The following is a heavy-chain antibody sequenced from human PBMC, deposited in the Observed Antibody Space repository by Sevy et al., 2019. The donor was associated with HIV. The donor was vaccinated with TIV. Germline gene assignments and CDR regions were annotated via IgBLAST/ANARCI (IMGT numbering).Heavy chain of an antibody. CDR3: AEDMDYRDSSGFPLTFDY. D-gene: IGHD3-22*01. CDR2: ISYDGSNK. CDR1: GFTFSSYG. Sequence: GGSLRLSCAASGFTFSSYGMHWVRQAPGKGLEWVTFISYDGSNKYYADSVKGRFTIARDSSKNTVHLQINSLRTEETAVYYCAEDMDYRDSSGFPLTFDYWGQGTLVTVSS. V-gene: IGHV3-30*18. J-gene: IGHJ4*02.